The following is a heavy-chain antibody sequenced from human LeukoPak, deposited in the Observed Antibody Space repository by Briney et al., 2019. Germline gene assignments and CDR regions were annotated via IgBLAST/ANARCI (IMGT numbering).Heavy chain of an antibody. Sequence: ASVKVSCKASGYTFTGYYMHWVRQAPGQGLEWMGWINPNSGGTNYAQKFQGRVTMTRDTSISTAYMELSSLRSEDTAVYYCARAGRRRWLQSLDWFGDYYFDYWGQGTLVTVSS. D-gene: IGHD5-24*01. CDR2: INPNSGGT. J-gene: IGHJ4*02. V-gene: IGHV1-2*02. CDR1: GYTFTGYY. CDR3: ARAGRRRWLQSLDWFGDYYFDY.